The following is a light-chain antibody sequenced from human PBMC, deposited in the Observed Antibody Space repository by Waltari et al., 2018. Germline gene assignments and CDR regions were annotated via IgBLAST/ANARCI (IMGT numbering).Light chain of an antibody. V-gene: IGLV1-44*01. J-gene: IGLJ2*01. CDR2: SNN. CDR1: SSNIGSNT. Sequence: QSVLTQPPSASGTPGQGVTISCSGSSSNIGSNTVTWYQHLPGTAPKVLIQSNNQRPSGVPDRFSGSKSGTSASLAVSGLQSEDEGDYYCATWDDSLNGVVFGGGTKLTVL. CDR3: ATWDDSLNGVV.